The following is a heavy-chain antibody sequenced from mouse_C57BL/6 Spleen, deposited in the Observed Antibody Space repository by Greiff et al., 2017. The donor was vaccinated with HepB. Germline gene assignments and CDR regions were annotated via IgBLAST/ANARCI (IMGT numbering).Heavy chain of an antibody. J-gene: IGHJ1*03. V-gene: IGHV1-82*01. CDR3: AYGSSLYWYFDV. Sequence: QVQLQQSGPELVKPGASVKISCKASGYAFSSSWMNWVKQRPGKGLEWIGRIYPGDGDTNYNGKFKGKATLTADKSSSTAYMQLSSRTSEYSAVYFCAYGSSLYWYFDVGGTGTTVTVSS. CDR1: GYAFSSSW. CDR2: IYPGDGDT. D-gene: IGHD1-1*01.